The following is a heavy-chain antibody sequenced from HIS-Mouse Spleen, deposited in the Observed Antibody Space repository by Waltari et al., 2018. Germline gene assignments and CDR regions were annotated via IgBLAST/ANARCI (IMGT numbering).Heavy chain of an antibody. CDR2: IYYSGGT. CDR3: ARDMRTAPDY. Sequence: QVQLQESGPGLVKPSQTLSLTCTVSGGSISSGDYYWSWIRQPPGKGLELIGYIYYSGGTYSHPSLKSRVTISVDTTKNQFSLKLSSVTAADTAGYYWARDMRTAPDYWGQGTLVTVSS. V-gene: IGHV4-30-4*01. J-gene: IGHJ4*02. CDR1: GGSISSGDYY. D-gene: IGHD2-21*02.